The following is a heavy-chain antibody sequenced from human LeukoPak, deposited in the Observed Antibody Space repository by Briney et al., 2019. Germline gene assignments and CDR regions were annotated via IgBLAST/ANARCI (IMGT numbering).Heavy chain of an antibody. CDR2: IKQDGSEK. V-gene: IGHV3-7*01. Sequence: GSLRLSCAASGFTFSSYSMNWVRQAPGKGLEWVANIKQDGSEKYYVGSVKGRFTISRDNAKNSLYLQMNSLRVEDTAVYYCTKHTYGKPFDYWGQGTLVTVSS. J-gene: IGHJ4*02. CDR3: TKHTYGKPFDY. D-gene: IGHD5-18*01. CDR1: GFTFSSYS.